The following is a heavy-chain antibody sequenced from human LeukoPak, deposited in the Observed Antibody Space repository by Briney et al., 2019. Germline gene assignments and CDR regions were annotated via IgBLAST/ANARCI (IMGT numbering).Heavy chain of an antibody. CDR3: ARDLYRIVVVPHYFDY. CDR1: GFTFSSYY. V-gene: IGHV3-64*02. D-gene: IGHD3-22*01. CDR2: MSAYGHST. J-gene: IGHJ4*02. Sequence: GGCLRLSCAASGFTFSSYYMLGIRQSPGKGLEYVSAMSAYGHSTYYTDSVKGRFTISRDNSKNTLYLQMDSLRAEDMAVYYCARDLYRIVVVPHYFDYWGQGTLVTVSS.